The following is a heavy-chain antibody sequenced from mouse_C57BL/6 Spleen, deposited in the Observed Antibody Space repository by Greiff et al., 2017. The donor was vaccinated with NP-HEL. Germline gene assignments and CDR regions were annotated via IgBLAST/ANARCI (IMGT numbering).Heavy chain of an antibody. CDR3: AREGDYYSGSYSYYFDY. J-gene: IGHJ2*01. CDR1: GYTFTSYW. Sequence: QVQLQQPGAELVKPGASVKLSCKASGYTFTSYWMHWVKQRPGLGLEWIGMIHPNSGSTNYNEKFKSKATLTVDKSSSTAYMQLSSLTSEDSAVYDCAREGDYYSGSYSYYFDYWGQGTTLTVSS. V-gene: IGHV1-64*01. CDR2: IHPNSGST. D-gene: IGHD1-1*01.